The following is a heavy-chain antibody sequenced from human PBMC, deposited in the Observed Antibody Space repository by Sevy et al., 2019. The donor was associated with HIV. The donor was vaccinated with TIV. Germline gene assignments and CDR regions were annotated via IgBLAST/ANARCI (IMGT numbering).Heavy chain of an antibody. J-gene: IGHJ6*02. D-gene: IGHD2-2*01. CDR2: INHSGST. Sequence: SETLSLTCAVYGGSFSGYYWSWIRQPPGKGLEWIGEINHSGSTNYNPPLKSRVTISVDTSKNQFSLKLSSVTAADTAVYYCARGLAVVPAAAFYYYYGMDVWGQGTTVTVSS. CDR3: ARGLAVVPAAAFYYYYGMDV. V-gene: IGHV4-34*01. CDR1: GGSFSGYY.